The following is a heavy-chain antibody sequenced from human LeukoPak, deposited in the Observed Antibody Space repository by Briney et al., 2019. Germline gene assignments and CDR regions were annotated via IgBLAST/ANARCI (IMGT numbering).Heavy chain of an antibody. D-gene: IGHD2-2*02. CDR3: ARDVRYCSSTSCYTAEYFQH. V-gene: IGHV1-69*13. CDR2: IIPIFGTA. J-gene: IGHJ1*01. Sequence: SVKVSCKASGGTFSSYAISWVRQAPGQGLEWMGGIIPIFGTANYAQKFQGRVTITADESTSTAYMELGSLRSEDTAVYYCARDVRYCSSTSCYTAEYFQHWGQGTLVTVSS. CDR1: GGTFSSYA.